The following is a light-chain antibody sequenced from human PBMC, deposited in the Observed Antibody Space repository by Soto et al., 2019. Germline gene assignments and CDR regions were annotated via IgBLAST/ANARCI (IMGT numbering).Light chain of an antibody. Sequence: EVVMTQSQATLSVSPGERATLSCRASQSVSSHLAWYQQRPGQAPRLLIYGASSRASGIPDRFSGSGSGTDFTLTISRLEPGDFAVYYCHQYGSSPWTFGQGTKVDI. CDR1: QSVSSH. CDR3: HQYGSSPWT. V-gene: IGKV3-20*01. CDR2: GAS. J-gene: IGKJ1*01.